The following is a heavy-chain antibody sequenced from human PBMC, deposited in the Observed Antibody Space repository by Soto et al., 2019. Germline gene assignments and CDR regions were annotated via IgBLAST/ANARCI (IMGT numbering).Heavy chain of an antibody. J-gene: IGHJ4*02. V-gene: IGHV3-23*01. CDR2: ISGSGGST. Sequence: GSLRLSCAAPGXTFSSYAMSWVRQAPGKGLEWVSAISGSGGSTYYADSVKGRFTISRDNSKNTLYLQMNSLRADYTDVYYCAKKIRTVTTNVDYWGQGTLVTVSS. CDR1: GXTFSSYA. D-gene: IGHD4-17*01. CDR3: AKKIRTVTTNVDY.